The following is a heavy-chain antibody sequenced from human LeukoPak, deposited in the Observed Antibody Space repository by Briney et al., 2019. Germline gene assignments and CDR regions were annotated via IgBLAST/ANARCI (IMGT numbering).Heavy chain of an antibody. CDR1: GGTFSSYA. CDR3: ARGSHYDSSGYGNWFDP. J-gene: IGHJ5*02. V-gene: IGHV1-69*04. D-gene: IGHD3-22*01. CDR2: IIPILGIA. Sequence: SVKVSCKASGGTFSSYAISWVRQAPGQGLEWMGRIIPILGIANYAQKFQGRVTITADKSTSTAYMELSSLRSEDTAVYYCARGSHYDSSGYGNWFDPWGQGTLVTVSS.